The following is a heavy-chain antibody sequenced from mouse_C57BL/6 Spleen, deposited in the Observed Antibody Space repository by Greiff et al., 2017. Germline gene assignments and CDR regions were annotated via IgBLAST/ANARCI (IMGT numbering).Heavy chain of an antibody. Sequence: VQLKESGPGLVKPSQSLSLTCSVTGYSITSGYYWNWIRQFPGNKLEWMGYISYDGSNNYNPSLKNRISITRDTSKNQFFLKLNSVTTEDTATYYCARASDLYDGSIFDYWGQGTTLTVSS. J-gene: IGHJ2*01. V-gene: IGHV3-6*01. CDR3: ARASDLYDGSIFDY. CDR1: GYSITSGYY. CDR2: ISYDGSN. D-gene: IGHD2-3*01.